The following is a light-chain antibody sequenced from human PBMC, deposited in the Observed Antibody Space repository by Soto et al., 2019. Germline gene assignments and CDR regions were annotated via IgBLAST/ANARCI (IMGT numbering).Light chain of an antibody. V-gene: IGLV2-14*01. CDR3: SSYTSSSTRV. CDR1: SSDVGGYNY. Sequence: QSALTQPASVSGSPGQSITISCTGTSSDVGGYNYVSWYQQHPGKAPKLLIYEVSNRPSGVSNRFSGSTSGNTASLTISGLQAEDEADYYCSSYTSSSTRVFVTGTKLTVL. J-gene: IGLJ1*01. CDR2: EVS.